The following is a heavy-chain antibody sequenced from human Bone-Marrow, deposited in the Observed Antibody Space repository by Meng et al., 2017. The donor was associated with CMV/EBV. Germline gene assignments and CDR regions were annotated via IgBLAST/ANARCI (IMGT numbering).Heavy chain of an antibody. CDR3: AREARPYDGRWNPPEYYQQ. J-gene: IGHJ1*01. D-gene: IGHD1-1*01. CDR2: IYYTGRT. CDR1: GGSISSSSYY. Sequence: GSLRLSCTVSGGSISSSSYYWGWIRQPPGKGLEWIGSIYYTGRTYYNPSLRSRVTISVDTSNNQFSLKLSAVTAADTAVYYCAREARPYDGRWNPPEYYQQWGQGTLVTVSS. V-gene: IGHV4-39*07.